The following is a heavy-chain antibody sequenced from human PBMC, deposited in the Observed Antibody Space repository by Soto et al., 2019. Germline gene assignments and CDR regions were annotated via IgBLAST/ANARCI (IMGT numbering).Heavy chain of an antibody. V-gene: IGHV4-4*02. D-gene: IGHD3-22*01. CDR2: IYHSVST. CDR1: GGSISSSNW. Sequence: SETRSLTFAVSGGSISSSNWWSWVRQPPGKGLEWIGEIYHSVSTNYNPSLKSRVTISVDKSKNQFSLKPSSVNAADKDVSYCAREHDSSAGYSFDYWGQGTLVTVSS. J-gene: IGHJ4*02. CDR3: AREHDSSAGYSFDY.